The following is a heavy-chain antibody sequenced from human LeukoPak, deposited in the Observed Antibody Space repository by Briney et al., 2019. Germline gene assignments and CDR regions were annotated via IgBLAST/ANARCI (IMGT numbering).Heavy chain of an antibody. CDR3: AGGNSGDVGPVYYYVMDV. Sequence: GASVRVSCKASGYTFTAYYIHWVRQAPGQGLEWMGWINPNSGGTNYAQKFQGRVTMTRDTAISTAYMELRSLRSDDTAVYYCAGGNSGDVGPVYYYVMDVWGQGTTVSVSS. V-gene: IGHV1-2*02. CDR2: INPNSGGT. CDR1: GYTFTAYY. J-gene: IGHJ6*02. D-gene: IGHD2-15*01.